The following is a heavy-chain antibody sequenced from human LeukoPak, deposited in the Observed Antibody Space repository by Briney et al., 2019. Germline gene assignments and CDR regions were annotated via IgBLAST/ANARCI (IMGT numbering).Heavy chain of an antibody. CDR3: ASRSAVAGEFDY. J-gene: IGHJ4*02. CDR1: GDSVSSNSGA. Sequence: SQTLSLTCAISGDSVSSNSGAWNWIRQSPSRGLEWLGRTYYRSKWYNDCAVSVKSRITINPDTSKNQFSLQLNSVTPEDTAVYYCASRSAVAGEFDYWGQGTVVTVSS. V-gene: IGHV6-1*01. CDR2: TYYRSKWYN. D-gene: IGHD6-19*01.